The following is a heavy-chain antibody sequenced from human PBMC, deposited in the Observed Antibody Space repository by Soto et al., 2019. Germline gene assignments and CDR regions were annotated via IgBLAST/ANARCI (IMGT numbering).Heavy chain of an antibody. D-gene: IGHD5-18*01. Sequence: QVQLVQSGAEVKKPGSSVKVSCKASGGTFRSYAISWVRQAPGQGLEWIGGIIPIFGTAKYAQTFQARVTITADECTSTAYTELRSLRSEDTAVYYCAAIFTIQLWLFGVDYWGQGTLVTVSS. CDR3: AAIFTIQLWLFGVDY. V-gene: IGHV1-69*01. CDR2: IIPIFGTA. CDR1: GGTFRSYA. J-gene: IGHJ4*02.